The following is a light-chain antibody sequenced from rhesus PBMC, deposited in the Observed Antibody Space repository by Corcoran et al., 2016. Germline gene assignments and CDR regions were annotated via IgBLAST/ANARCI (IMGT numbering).Light chain of an antibody. CDR2: GAS. Sequence: QVILTQSPATLSLSPGERATLSCRASQSVSSYSAWYQQKPGQAPRLLIYGASSRATGIPDRCRGSGAGTDFTLTISSLEPEDVGVYHCYQHSSGYSFGQGTKVEIK. CDR3: YQHSSGYS. V-gene: IGKV3-10*01. J-gene: IGKJ2*01. CDR1: QSVSSY.